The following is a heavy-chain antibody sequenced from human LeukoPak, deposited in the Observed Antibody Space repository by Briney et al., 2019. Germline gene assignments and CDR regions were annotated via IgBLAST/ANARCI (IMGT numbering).Heavy chain of an antibody. J-gene: IGHJ4*02. Sequence: GGSLRLSCAASGFTFSSYWMSWVRQAPGKGLEWVANIKHDGSDKYYVDSVKGRFTISRHNAENSLYLQMNSLRAEDTAMYYCARSQSLGYWGQGTLVTVSS. V-gene: IGHV3-7*04. CDR3: ARSQSLGY. CDR1: GFTFSSYW. CDR2: IKHDGSDK.